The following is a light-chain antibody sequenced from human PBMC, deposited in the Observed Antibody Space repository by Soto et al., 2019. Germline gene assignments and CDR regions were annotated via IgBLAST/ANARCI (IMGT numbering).Light chain of an antibody. Sequence: EIVLTQSPGTLSLSPGERATLSCRASQSVSSSYLAWYQQKPGQAPRLLIYGASSRATGIPDRFSGSGSGTDFPLTISRLEPEDFAVYYCQQYGSSPLLTFGPGTKVHIK. CDR1: QSVSSSY. CDR3: QQYGSSPLLT. CDR2: GAS. V-gene: IGKV3-20*01. J-gene: IGKJ3*01.